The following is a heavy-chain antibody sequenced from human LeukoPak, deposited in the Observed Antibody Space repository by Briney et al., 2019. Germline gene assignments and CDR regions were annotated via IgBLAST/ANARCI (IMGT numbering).Heavy chain of an antibody. J-gene: IGHJ4*02. Sequence: GGSLRLSCAASGFTFDDYAMHWVRQAPGKGLEWVSGISWNSGGIGYADSVKGRFTISRDNAKNSLYLQMNSLRAEDTALYYCAKGPQAYCGGDCYSYYFDYWGQGTLVTVSS. V-gene: IGHV3-9*01. CDR2: ISWNSGGI. CDR3: AKGPQAYCGGDCYSYYFDY. CDR1: GFTFDDYA. D-gene: IGHD2-21*02.